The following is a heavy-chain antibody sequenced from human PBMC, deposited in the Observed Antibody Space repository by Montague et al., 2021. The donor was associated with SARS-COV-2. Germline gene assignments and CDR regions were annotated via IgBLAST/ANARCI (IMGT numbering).Heavy chain of an antibody. Sequence: TLSLTCTVSGGSIRSSSYYWSWIRQTAGKGLEWIGRIYSSGSTNYNPSLKSRVTMSVDTSKNQFSLKVSSVTAADTAVYYCARDYGDYSYYYGLDVWGQGTTVTVSS. J-gene: IGHJ6*02. V-gene: IGHV4-61*02. CDR1: GGSIRSSSYY. D-gene: IGHD4-17*01. CDR3: ARDYGDYSYYYGLDV. CDR2: IYSSGST.